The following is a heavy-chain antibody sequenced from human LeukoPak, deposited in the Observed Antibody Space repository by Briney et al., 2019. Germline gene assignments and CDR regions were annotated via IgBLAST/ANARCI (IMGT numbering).Heavy chain of an antibody. J-gene: IGHJ5*02. CDR3: ARDSDSSGPNWFDP. CDR1: GFTFSSYA. Sequence: GGSLRLSCAASGFTFSSYAMHWVRQAPGKGLEWVAVISYDGSNKYYADSVKGRLTISRDNSKNTLYLQMNSLRAEDTAVYYCARDSDSSGPNWFDPWGQGTLVTVSS. CDR2: ISYDGSNK. D-gene: IGHD3-22*01. V-gene: IGHV3-30-3*01.